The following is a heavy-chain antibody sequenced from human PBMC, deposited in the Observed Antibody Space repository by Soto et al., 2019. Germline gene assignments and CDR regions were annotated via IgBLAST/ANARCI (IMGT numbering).Heavy chain of an antibody. CDR1: GGAFSSYA. V-gene: IGHV1-69*13. CDR3: ARDQNRRSYYFGSAFDI. D-gene: IGHD1-26*01. J-gene: IGHJ3*02. Sequence: ASVKVSCKASGGAFSSYAISWVRQAPGQGLEWMGGIIPIFGTANYAQKFQGRVTITADQSTSTAYMELSSLRSEDTAVYYCARDQNRRSYYFGSAFDIWGQGTMVTVSS. CDR2: IIPIFGTA.